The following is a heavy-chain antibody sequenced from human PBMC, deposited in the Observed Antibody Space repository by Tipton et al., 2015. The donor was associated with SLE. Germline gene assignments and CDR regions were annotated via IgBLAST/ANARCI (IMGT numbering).Heavy chain of an antibody. Sequence: QVQLVQSGGGVVQPGGSLRLSCAASGFSFSSYGMHWVRQAPGKGLEWVAFIRYDGSKKYYADSVKGRFTTSRDNSKNTLFLQMSSLRAEDTAVYYCAKWGGGWYDRRRYFDYWGQGTLVTVSS. D-gene: IGHD6-19*01. J-gene: IGHJ4*02. CDR2: IRYDGSKK. V-gene: IGHV3-30*02. CDR1: GFSFSSYG. CDR3: AKWGGGWYDRRRYFDY.